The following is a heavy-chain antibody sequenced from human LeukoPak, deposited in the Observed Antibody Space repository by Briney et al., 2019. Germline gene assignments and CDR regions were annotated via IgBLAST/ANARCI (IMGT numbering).Heavy chain of an antibody. CDR3: ARSIPYGTTWYGRSDY. CDR1: GFPFSSYS. J-gene: IGHJ4*02. D-gene: IGHD6-13*01. CDR2: IKPDGTTK. V-gene: IGHV3-7*03. Sequence: GGSLRLSCAASGFPFSSYSMTWVRQAPGKGLEWVANIKPDGTTKFYVDSVKGRFTISRDNALNSLYLQMDSLRAEDTAIYYCARSIPYGTTWYGRSDYWGQGTLVTVSS.